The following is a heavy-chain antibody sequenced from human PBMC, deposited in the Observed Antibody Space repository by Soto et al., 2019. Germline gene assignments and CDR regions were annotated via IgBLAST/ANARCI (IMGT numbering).Heavy chain of an antibody. CDR1: GYTFTSYD. J-gene: IGHJ5*01. V-gene: IGHV1-8*01. Sequence: QVQLVQSGAEVKKPGASVKVSCRASGYTFTSYDINWVRQATGQGLEWMGWMNPNSGNTVYAQRFQGRVTXXRNTSISTAYMELSSLRSEDTAVYYCARERNWFDSWGQGTLVTVSS. CDR2: MNPNSGNT. CDR3: ARERNWFDS.